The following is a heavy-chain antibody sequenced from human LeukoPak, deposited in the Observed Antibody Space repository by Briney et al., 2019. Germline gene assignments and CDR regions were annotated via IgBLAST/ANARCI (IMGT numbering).Heavy chain of an antibody. CDR3: ARRKTGTAASPLYYFDY. Sequence: GGSLRLSCAVSGLSFSTSWMSWVRQAPGKGLEWVANIKQDGSEKYYVDSVKGRFIVSRDNARNSLFLQMNNLRAEDTAVYYCARRKTGTAASPLYYFDYWGQGTLVTVSS. CDR1: GLSFSTSW. J-gene: IGHJ4*01. D-gene: IGHD1-7*01. CDR2: IKQDGSEK. V-gene: IGHV3-7*01.